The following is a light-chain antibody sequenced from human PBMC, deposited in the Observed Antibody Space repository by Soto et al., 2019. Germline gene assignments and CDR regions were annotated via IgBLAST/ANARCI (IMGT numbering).Light chain of an antibody. CDR1: QSVSSSY. CDR2: GTS. J-gene: IGKJ1*01. Sequence: EIVLTQSPGTLSVSPGERATLSCRASQSVSSSYLAWYQQKPGQAPRLLIYGTSSRVTGIPDRFSGSGSGTDFTLSISRLEPEDFAVYYCQQYASSPWTFGQGTKVEIK. CDR3: QQYASSPWT. V-gene: IGKV3-20*01.